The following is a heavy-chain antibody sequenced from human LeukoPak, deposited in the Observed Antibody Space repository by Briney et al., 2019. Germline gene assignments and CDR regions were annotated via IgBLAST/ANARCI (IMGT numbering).Heavy chain of an antibody. V-gene: IGHV1-18*01. CDR1: GYTFTSYG. Sequence: EASVKVSCKSSGYTFTSYGIIWVRQAPGQGLEWMGWISAYNGNTNYAQKLQGRVTMTTDTSTSTAYMELRSLRSDDTAVYYCARSWGSGSSFDYWGQGTLVTVSS. D-gene: IGHD3-10*01. CDR2: ISAYNGNT. CDR3: ARSWGSGSSFDY. J-gene: IGHJ4*02.